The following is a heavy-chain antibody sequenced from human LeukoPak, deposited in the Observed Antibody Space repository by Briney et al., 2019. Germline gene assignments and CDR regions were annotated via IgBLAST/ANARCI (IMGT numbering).Heavy chain of an antibody. J-gene: IGHJ6*04. CDR1: GFTVSSNY. D-gene: IGHD4-23*01. CDR2: IYSGGST. Sequence: GGSLRLSCAASGFTVSSNYMSRVRQAPGKGLEWVSVIYSGGSTYYADSVKGRFTISRDNSKNTLYLQMNSLRAEDTAVYYCARVNSERRNYYGMDVWGKGTTVTVSS. V-gene: IGHV3-53*01. CDR3: ARVNSERRNYYGMDV.